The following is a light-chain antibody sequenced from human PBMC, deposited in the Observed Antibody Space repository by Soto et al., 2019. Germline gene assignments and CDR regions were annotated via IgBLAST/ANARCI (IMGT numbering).Light chain of an antibody. CDR3: QQFYDYPLT. CDR1: QSISTY. CDR2: AAS. V-gene: IGKV1-39*01. J-gene: IGKJ4*01. Sequence: DIQITQSPSSLSASVGDRVTITCRASQSISTYLNWYQQKPGKAPNLLIFAASTLQSGVPSRFSGSGSGTDFTLTIRSLQPEDFATYYCQQFYDYPLTFGGGTKVDIK.